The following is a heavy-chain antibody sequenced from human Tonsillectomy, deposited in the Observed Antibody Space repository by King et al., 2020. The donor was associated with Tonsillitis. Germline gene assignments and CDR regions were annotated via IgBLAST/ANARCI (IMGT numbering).Heavy chain of an antibody. CDR1: GFTFSNAW. D-gene: IGHD2-8*01. CDR2: IKSKTDGGTT. CDR3: TTAGLVVYANGFDY. Sequence: VQLVESGGGLVKPGGSLRLSCAASGFTFSNAWMSWVRQAPGKGLEWVGRIKSKTDGGTTDYAAPVKGRFTISRDDSKNTLYLQMNSLKTEDTAVYYYTTAGLVVYANGFDYWGQGTLVTVSS. J-gene: IGHJ4*02. V-gene: IGHV3-15*01.